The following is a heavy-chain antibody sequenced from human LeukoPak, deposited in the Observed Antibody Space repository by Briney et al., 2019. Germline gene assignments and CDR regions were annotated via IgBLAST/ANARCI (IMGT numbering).Heavy chain of an antibody. Sequence: SETLSLTCTVSGNSISSGDNYWSWIRQPAGKGLEWIGRIYTSGSTNYNPSLKRRVTISGDTSKNQFSLRLSSVTAADTAVYYCARASPGAWFGELSHDYWGQGTLVTVSS. CDR3: ARASPGAWFGELSHDY. CDR1: GNSISSGDNY. V-gene: IGHV4-61*02. CDR2: IYTSGST. D-gene: IGHD3-10*01. J-gene: IGHJ4*02.